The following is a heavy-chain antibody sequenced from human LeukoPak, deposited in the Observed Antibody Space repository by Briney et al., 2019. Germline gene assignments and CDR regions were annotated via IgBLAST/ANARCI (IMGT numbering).Heavy chain of an antibody. Sequence: SETLSLTCTVSGGSISSYYWSWIRQPPGKGLEWIGYIYYSGSTNYNPSLKSRVTISVDTSKNQFSLKLSSVTAADTAVYYCARARFVEMAPTYFDYWDQGTLVTVSS. J-gene: IGHJ4*02. V-gene: IGHV4-59*01. CDR3: ARARFVEMAPTYFDY. CDR1: GGSISSYY. D-gene: IGHD5-24*01. CDR2: IYYSGST.